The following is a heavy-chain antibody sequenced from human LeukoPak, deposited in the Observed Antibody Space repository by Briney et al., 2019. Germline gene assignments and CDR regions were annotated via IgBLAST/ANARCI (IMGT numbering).Heavy chain of an antibody. CDR3: AKACQRLQLVCMDV. V-gene: IGHV3-23*01. D-gene: IGHD6-25*01. J-gene: IGHJ6*02. Sequence: PGGSLRLSCAASGFTVSSNYMSWVRQAPGKGLEWVSSITATGGSTYYADSVKGRFTISRDNTENTLHLQMNGLRAEDTAVYYCAKACQRLQLVCMDVWGQGTTVTVSS. CDR1: GFTVSSNY. CDR2: ITATGGST.